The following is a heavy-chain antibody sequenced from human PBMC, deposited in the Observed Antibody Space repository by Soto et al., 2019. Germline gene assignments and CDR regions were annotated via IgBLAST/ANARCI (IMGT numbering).Heavy chain of an antibody. CDR2: ISYDGSNK. Sequence: GGSLRLSCAASGFTFSSYGMHWVRQAPGKGLEWVAVISYDGSNKYYADSVKGRFTISRDNSKNTLYLQMNSLRAEDTAVYYCGKDYQQPGIDFWGRGTLVPVSA. J-gene: IGHJ4*02. CDR3: GKDYQQPGIDF. D-gene: IGHD6-13*01. V-gene: IGHV3-30*18. CDR1: GFTFSSYG.